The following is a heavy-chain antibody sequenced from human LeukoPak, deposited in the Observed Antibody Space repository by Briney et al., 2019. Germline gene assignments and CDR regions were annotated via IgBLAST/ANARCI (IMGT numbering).Heavy chain of an antibody. CDR1: GGSISSYY. D-gene: IGHD1-26*01. CDR2: IYHSGST. V-gene: IGHV4-59*12. Sequence: SETLSLTCTVSGGSISSYYCSWIRQPPGKGLEWIGYIYHSGSTNYNPSLKSRVTISVDTSKNQFSLKLSSVTAADTAVYYCARDLEEPFQHWGQGTLVTVSS. J-gene: IGHJ1*01. CDR3: ARDLEEPFQH.